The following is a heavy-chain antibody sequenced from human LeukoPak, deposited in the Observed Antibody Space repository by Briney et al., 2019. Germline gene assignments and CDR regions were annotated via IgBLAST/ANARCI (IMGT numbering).Heavy chain of an antibody. J-gene: IGHJ4*02. V-gene: IGHV3-74*01. CDR3: ARGFGSGSSLPFDY. D-gene: IGHD3-10*01. CDR1: GFTFSSFW. CDR2: LDSDGGST. Sequence: GGSLRLSCAASGFTFSSFWMHWVRQAPGKGLVWVSRLDSDGGSTSYVDSVKGRFTISRDNAKNTLYLQMDSLRAADTAVYYCARGFGSGSSLPFDYWGQGTLVTVSS.